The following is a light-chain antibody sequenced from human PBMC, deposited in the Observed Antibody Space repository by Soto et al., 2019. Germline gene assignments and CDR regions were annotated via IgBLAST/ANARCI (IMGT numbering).Light chain of an antibody. J-gene: IGKJ2*01. V-gene: IGKV3-15*01. CDR3: QQYDNWPPRWT. CDR2: GAS. Sequence: EIVITQSPATLSVSPGERFTLSFSAIQSVGTNLAWYQQKPGQAPRLLILGASTRASGIPAKFSGSGSGTELTLSIGSLQSEDFAIYYCQQYDNWPPRWTFGQGTKVDIK. CDR1: QSVGTN.